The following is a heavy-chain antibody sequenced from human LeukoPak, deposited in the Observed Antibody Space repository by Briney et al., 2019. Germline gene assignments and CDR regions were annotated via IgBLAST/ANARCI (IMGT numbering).Heavy chain of an antibody. CDR2: IYYSGST. V-gene: IGHV4-39*07. J-gene: IGHJ4*02. Sequence: SETLSLTCTVSGGSISSSSYYWGWIRQPPGKGLEGIGSIYYSGSTYYNPSLKSRVTISVDTSKNQFSLKLSSVTAADTAVYYCARVVGSSGFLAARPDYFDYWGQGTLVTVSS. CDR1: GGSISSSSYY. CDR3: ARVVGSSGFLAARPDYFDY. D-gene: IGHD6-6*01.